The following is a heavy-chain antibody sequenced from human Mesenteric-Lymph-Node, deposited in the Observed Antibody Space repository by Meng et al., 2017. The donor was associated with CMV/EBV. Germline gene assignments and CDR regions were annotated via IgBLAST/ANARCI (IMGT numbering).Heavy chain of an antibody. D-gene: IGHD3-3*01. J-gene: IGHJ4*02. CDR3: AKDMGFLEWLSYYFDY. V-gene: IGHV3-7*01. CDR2: IKQDGSEK. Sequence: GESLKISCAASGFTFSSYWMSWVRQAPGKGLEWVANIKQDGSEKYYVDSVKGRFTISRDNSKNTLYLQMNSLRAEDTAVYYCAKDMGFLEWLSYYFDYWGQGTLVTVSS. CDR1: GFTFSSYW.